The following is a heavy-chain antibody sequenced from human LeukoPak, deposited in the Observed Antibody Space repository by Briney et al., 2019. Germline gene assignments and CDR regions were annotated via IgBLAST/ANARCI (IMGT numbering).Heavy chain of an antibody. V-gene: IGHV5-51*01. D-gene: IGHD6-13*01. Sequence: GESLKISCKCPGCIFNRYWLLWVRQMPGKGLEWMGIIYPGDSDTRYSPSFQGQVTISADKSIDTAYLQWNSLQASDTAMYYCARRPIRAAAGTYYFDYWGQGTLVTVSS. CDR2: IYPGDSDT. CDR3: ARRPIRAAAGTYYFDY. J-gene: IGHJ4*02. CDR1: GCIFNRYW.